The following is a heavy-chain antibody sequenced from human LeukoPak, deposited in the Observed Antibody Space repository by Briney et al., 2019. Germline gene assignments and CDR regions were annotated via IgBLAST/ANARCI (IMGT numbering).Heavy chain of an antibody. CDR1: GGSFSGYY. Sequence: PSETLSLTCAVYGGSFSGYYWSWVRQPPGKGLEWIGEINHSGSTYYNPSLKSRFTISVDTSKNQFSLKLSSVTAADTAVYYCARSHMYYDFWSGYYKGPYYFDYWGQGTLVTVSS. D-gene: IGHD3-3*01. CDR3: ARSHMYYDFWSGYYKGPYYFDY. CDR2: INHSGST. J-gene: IGHJ4*02. V-gene: IGHV4-34*01.